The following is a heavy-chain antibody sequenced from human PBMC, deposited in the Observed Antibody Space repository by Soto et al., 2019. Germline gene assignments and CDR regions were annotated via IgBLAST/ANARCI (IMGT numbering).Heavy chain of an antibody. Sequence: EVQLVESGGGLVQPGGSLRLSCAASGITFSNYNMNWVRQAPGKGLEWVSYISSSSSSKYYADSVKGRFTISRDNGENSLYLQMNRLRDEDTSVYYCASSGSYRLDYWGQGTLVTVSS. D-gene: IGHD1-26*01. V-gene: IGHV3-48*02. CDR2: ISSSSSSK. J-gene: IGHJ4*02. CDR1: GITFSNYN. CDR3: ASSGSYRLDY.